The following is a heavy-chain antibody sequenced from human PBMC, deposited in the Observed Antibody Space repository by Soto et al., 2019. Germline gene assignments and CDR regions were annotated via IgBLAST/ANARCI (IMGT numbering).Heavy chain of an antibody. CDR1: GFTFSSYS. J-gene: IGHJ5*02. D-gene: IGHD6-25*01. CDR2: ISSSSSYI. CDR3: ARYLSGRGWFAP. Sequence: EVQLVESGGGLVKPWGYLRLSCAASGFTFSSYSMNWVRQAPGKGLEWVSSISSSSSYIYYADSVKGRFTISGDNAKNSLYLQMNSLRAEDTAVYYCARYLSGRGWFAPWGQGTLVTVSS. V-gene: IGHV3-21*01.